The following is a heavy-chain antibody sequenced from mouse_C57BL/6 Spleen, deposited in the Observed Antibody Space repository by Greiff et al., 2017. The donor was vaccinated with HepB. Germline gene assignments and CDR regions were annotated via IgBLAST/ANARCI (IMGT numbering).Heavy chain of an antibody. CDR1: GYTFTSYW. CDR2: IYPGSGST. Sequence: QVQLQQPGAELVKPGASVKMSCKASGYTFTSYWITWVKQRPGQGLEWIGDIYPGSGSTNYNEKFKSKATLTVDTSSSTAYMQLSSLTSEDSAVYYCAREDSSNWDLDYWGQGTTRTVSS. V-gene: IGHV1-55*01. J-gene: IGHJ2*01. CDR3: AREDSSNWDLDY. D-gene: IGHD4-1*01.